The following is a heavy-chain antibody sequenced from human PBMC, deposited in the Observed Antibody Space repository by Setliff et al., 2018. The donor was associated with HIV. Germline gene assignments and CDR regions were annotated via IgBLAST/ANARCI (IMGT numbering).Heavy chain of an antibody. CDR3: ASHNSGWKRADY. J-gene: IGHJ4*02. D-gene: IGHD6-19*01. V-gene: IGHV3-23*01. Sequence: GGSLRLSCAASGFTFSDYSMTWVRQAPGKGLEWVSVISGSGGSTFYADSVKGRFTISRDNAKNSLYLQMNSLRAEDTAVYYCASHNSGWKRADYWGQGTLVTVSS. CDR1: GFTFSDYS. CDR2: ISGSGGST.